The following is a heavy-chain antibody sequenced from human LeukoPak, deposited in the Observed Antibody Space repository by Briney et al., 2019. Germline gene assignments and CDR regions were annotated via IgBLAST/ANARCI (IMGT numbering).Heavy chain of an antibody. CDR2: IKTTGTPI. CDR3: ARDLYDRATDY. Sequence: SGGSLRLSCAPSVFTFSDHDMNWVRQAPGKGLEWVSYIKTTGTPIYYSDSVKGRFTISRDNAKNSLYLQMNSLRDEDTAVYFCARDLYDRATDYWGQGTLVTVSS. J-gene: IGHJ4*02. D-gene: IGHD2-8*01. CDR1: VFTFSDHD. V-gene: IGHV3-48*02.